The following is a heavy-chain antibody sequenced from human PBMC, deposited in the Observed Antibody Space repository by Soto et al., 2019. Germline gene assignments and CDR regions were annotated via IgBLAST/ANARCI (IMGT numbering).Heavy chain of an antibody. V-gene: IGHV3-30*10. CDR3: ARDGSSGWYGPNWFDP. CDR2: ISYDGSNK. CDR1: GFTFSSYA. J-gene: IGHJ5*02. Sequence: QVQLVESGGGVVQPGRSLRLSCAASGFTFSSYAMHWVRQAPGKGLEWVAVISYDGSNKYYTDSVKGRFTISRDNSTNTLYLQMNCLRAEDTAVYYCARDGSSGWYGPNWFDPWGQGTLVTVSS. D-gene: IGHD6-19*01.